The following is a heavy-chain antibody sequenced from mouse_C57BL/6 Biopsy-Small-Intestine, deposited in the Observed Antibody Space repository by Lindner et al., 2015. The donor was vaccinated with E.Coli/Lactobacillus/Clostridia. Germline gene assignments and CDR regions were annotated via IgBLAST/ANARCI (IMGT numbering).Heavy chain of an antibody. V-gene: IGHV1-81*01. CDR3: ARRGITTVVATDY. D-gene: IGHD1-1*01. Sequence: VQLQESGAELARPGASVKLSCKASGYTFTSYGISWVKQRTGQGLEWIGEIYPRSGNTYYNEKFKGKATLTADKSSSTALMELRSLTSEDSAVYFCARRGITTVVATDYWGQGTTLTVSS. CDR2: IYPRSGNT. J-gene: IGHJ2*01. CDR1: GYTFTSYG.